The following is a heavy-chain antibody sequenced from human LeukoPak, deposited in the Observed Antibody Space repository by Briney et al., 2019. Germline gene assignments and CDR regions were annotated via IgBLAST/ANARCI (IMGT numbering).Heavy chain of an antibody. CDR3: ARGRWYSSGWYYFDY. CDR1: GGSISSSNW. V-gene: IGHV4-4*02. D-gene: IGHD6-19*01. CDR2: IYHSGST. J-gene: IGHJ4*02. Sequence: PSETLSLTCAVSGGSISSSNWWRGVRQPPGKGLGWIGEIYHSGSTNYNPSLKSRVTISVDKSKNQFSLKLSSVTAADTAVYYCARGRWYSSGWYYFDYWGQGTLVTVSS.